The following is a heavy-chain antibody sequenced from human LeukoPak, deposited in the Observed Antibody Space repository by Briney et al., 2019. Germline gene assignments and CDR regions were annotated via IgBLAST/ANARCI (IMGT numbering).Heavy chain of an antibody. CDR1: GGSISSYY. Sequence: SETLSLTCTVSGGSISSYYWSWIRQPAGKGLEWIGRIYTSGSTNYNPSLKSRVTMSVDTSKNQFSLKLNSVTAADTAVYYCARGARDGYNYWTDYWGQGTLVTVSS. J-gene: IGHJ4*02. CDR3: ARGARDGYNYWTDY. V-gene: IGHV4-4*07. CDR2: IYTSGST. D-gene: IGHD5-24*01.